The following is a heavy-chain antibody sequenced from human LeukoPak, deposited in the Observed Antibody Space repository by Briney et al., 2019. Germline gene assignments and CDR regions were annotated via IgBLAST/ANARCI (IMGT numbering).Heavy chain of an antibody. J-gene: IGHJ6*03. Sequence: SVKVSCKASGYTFNNYIIKWVRQATGQGLEWMGGIKPLCNTPNYAQKFQGRITIITDTSIHTSYMELRSLRSEDTAVYSCARVDRHHFYMDVWGKGTTVTVSS. CDR2: IKPLCNTP. D-gene: IGHD1-14*01. V-gene: IGHV1-69*05. CDR1: GYTFNNYI. CDR3: ARVDRHHFYMDV.